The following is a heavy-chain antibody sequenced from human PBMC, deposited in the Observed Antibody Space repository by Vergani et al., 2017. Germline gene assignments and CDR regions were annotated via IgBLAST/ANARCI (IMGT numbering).Heavy chain of an antibody. V-gene: IGHV3-30*18. J-gene: IGHJ6*03. D-gene: IGHD3-10*01. CDR2: ISNDGSKK. CDR1: GFSFSSHA. CDR3: AKAGSVTSGSLQYNFYMDV. Sequence: QVQLAESGGGRVQPGRSLRLSCAASGFSFSSHAIHWVRQAPGKGLEWVAVISNDGSKKYYEDSVKGRFTISRDKSKNTLDLQMNSLRTQDTAVYYCAKAGSVTSGSLQYNFYMDVWGKGTTVTVS.